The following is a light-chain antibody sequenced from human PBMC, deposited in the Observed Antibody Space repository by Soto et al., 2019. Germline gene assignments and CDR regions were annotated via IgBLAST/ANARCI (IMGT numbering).Light chain of an antibody. CDR1: QSVGTY. V-gene: IGKV3-11*01. CDR2: DAS. Sequence: ENVLTQSPGTLSFSPVERDTLSCRTSQSVGTYLAWYQHKPGQAPRLLIFDASKRATGIPARFSGSGSGTDFTLTISSLEPEDFAVYYCQHRSNWPSWTFGEGTKVEIK. J-gene: IGKJ1*01. CDR3: QHRSNWPSWT.